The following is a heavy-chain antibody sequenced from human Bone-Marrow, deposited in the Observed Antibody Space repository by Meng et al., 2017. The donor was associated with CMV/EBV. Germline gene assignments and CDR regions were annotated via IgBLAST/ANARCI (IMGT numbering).Heavy chain of an antibody. CDR1: GFTFSSYS. D-gene: IGHD3-10*01. CDR2: INSDGTNT. J-gene: IGHJ4*02. V-gene: IGHV3-74*01. Sequence: GGSLRLSCAASGFTFSSYSMNWVRQAPGKGLVWVSRINSDGTNTNYADSVKGRFTISRDNAKNTLYLQMNSLRVEDTAVYYCAGVGGDGSNYVRFDDWGQGTLVTVSS. CDR3: AGVGGDGSNYVRFDD.